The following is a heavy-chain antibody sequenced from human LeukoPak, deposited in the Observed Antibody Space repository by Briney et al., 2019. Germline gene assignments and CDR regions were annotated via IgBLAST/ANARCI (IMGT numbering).Heavy chain of an antibody. CDR2: TSWNSGSI. Sequence: PCRSLRRSCAASGFTFDDYAMHWVRQAPGKGLEGVSGTSWNSGSIGYADSVKGRFTISRDKAKNSLYLQMNSLRAEDTALYYCAKDIGQWLVYDAFDIWGQGTMVTVSS. J-gene: IGHJ3*02. V-gene: IGHV3-9*01. D-gene: IGHD6-19*01. CDR3: AKDIGQWLVYDAFDI. CDR1: GFTFDDYA.